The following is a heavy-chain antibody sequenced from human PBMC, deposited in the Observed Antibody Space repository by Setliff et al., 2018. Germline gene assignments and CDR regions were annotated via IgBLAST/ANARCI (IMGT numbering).Heavy chain of an antibody. CDR1: GYTFTGYY. Sequence: GASVKVSCKASGYTFTGYYMHWVRQAPGQGLEWMGWINPNSGGTNYAQKFQGWVTMTRDTSISTAYMELSRLRSDDTAVYYCARDGLGAGMLWGGPGWFDPWGQGTLVTVSS. J-gene: IGHJ5*02. V-gene: IGHV1-2*04. CDR2: INPNSGGT. D-gene: IGHD1-1*01. CDR3: ARDGLGAGMLWGGPGWFDP.